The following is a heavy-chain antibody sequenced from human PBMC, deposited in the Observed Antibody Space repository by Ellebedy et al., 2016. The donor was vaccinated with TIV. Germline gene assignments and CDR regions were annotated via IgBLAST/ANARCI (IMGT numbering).Heavy chain of an antibody. CDR2: INPSGGST. J-gene: IGHJ6*02. V-gene: IGHV1-46*01. Sequence: ASVKVSCKASGYTFTSYYMHWVRQAPGQGLEWMAIINPSGGSTSYAQKFQGRVTITTDTSTSTVYMELSSLRSEDTAVYYCARDQGYFDWLLYRPSFVYGMDVWGQGTTVTVSS. D-gene: IGHD3-9*01. CDR1: GYTFTSYY. CDR3: ARDQGYFDWLLYRPSFVYGMDV.